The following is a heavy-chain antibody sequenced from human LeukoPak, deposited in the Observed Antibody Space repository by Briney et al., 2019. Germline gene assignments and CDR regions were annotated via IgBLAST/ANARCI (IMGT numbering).Heavy chain of an antibody. CDR3: ARDLTIAAAGTGY. Sequence: PGGSLRLSCAASGFTFSSYSMTWVRQAPGKGLEWVSVIYSGGSTYYADSVKGRFTISRDNSKNTLYLQMNSLRAEDTAVYYCARDLTIAAAGTGYWGQGTLVTVSS. CDR1: GFTFSSYS. D-gene: IGHD6-13*01. CDR2: IYSGGST. V-gene: IGHV3-53*01. J-gene: IGHJ4*02.